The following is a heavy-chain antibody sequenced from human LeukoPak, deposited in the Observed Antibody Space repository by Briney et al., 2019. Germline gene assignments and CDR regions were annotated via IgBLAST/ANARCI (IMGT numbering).Heavy chain of an antibody. D-gene: IGHD5-18*01. CDR1: GGSISSSSYY. CDR3: ARGGRWIQLWYADY. CDR2: IYYSGST. J-gene: IGHJ4*02. Sequence: SETLSLTCTVSGGSISSSSYYWGWIRQPPGKGLEWIGSIYYSGSTYYNPSLKSRVTISVDTSKNQFPLKLSSVTAADTAVYYCARGGRWIQLWYADYWGQGTLVTVSS. V-gene: IGHV4-39*01.